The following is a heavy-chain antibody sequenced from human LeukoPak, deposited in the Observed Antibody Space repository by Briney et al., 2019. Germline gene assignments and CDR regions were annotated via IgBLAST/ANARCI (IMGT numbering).Heavy chain of an antibody. J-gene: IGHJ5*02. CDR2: ISSSSSFI. CDR1: GFTFSSYS. CDR3: ARVSRWFDP. Sequence: GGSLRLSCAASGFTFSSYSMNWVRQAPGKGLEWVSSISSSSSFIYYTDSVKGRFTISRDNAKNMLYLQMDSLRAEDTAVYYCARVSRWFDPWGQGTLVTVSS. V-gene: IGHV3-21*01.